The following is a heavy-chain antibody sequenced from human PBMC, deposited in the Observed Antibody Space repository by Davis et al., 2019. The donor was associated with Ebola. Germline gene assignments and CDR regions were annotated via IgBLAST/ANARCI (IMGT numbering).Heavy chain of an antibody. CDR1: GFTFSSYW. J-gene: IGHJ4*02. V-gene: IGHV3-7*01. CDR2: IPHVGSEK. CDR3: ARGTQLAD. Sequence: PGGSLRLSCAASGFTFSSYWMSWVRQAPGKGLEWVATIPHVGSEKYYVDSVYGRFTSSRDNGKNSVYLQMNSLRAEDTAVYYCARGTQLADWGQGTLVTVSS. D-gene: IGHD6-19*01.